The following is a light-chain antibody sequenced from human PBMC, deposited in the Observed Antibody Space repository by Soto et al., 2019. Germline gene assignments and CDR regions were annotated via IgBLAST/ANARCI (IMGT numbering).Light chain of an antibody. CDR2: KAS. CDR3: QQYNSYSPWT. CDR1: QSISSW. Sequence: DIQMTQSPSTLSASVGDRVTITCRASQSISSWLAWYHQQTGKAPKLLIYKASSLESGVQSRFSGSGSGTEFALNIRSLQPDDFSTYYCQQYNSYSPWTFGQGTKVDIK. V-gene: IGKV1-5*03. J-gene: IGKJ1*01.